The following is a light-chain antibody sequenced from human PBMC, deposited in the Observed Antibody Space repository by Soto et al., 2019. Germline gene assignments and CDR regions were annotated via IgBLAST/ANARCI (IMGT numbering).Light chain of an antibody. CDR2: GAS. CDR3: QHYNKWSRS. J-gene: IGKJ3*01. V-gene: IGKV3-15*01. Sequence: EIVMTQSPATLSVSPGEGATLSCRASQSISSNLAWYQHKVGQAPRLLIYGASTRATGVPARLSGSGSGTEFTLPIISLKSEGYAVYYCQHYNKWSRSFGPGTKVDRK. CDR1: QSISSN.